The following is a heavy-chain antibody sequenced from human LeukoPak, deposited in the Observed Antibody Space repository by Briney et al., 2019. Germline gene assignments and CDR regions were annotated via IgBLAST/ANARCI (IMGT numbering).Heavy chain of an antibody. Sequence: GGSLRLSCAASGFTFSNYGMSWVRQAPGKGLEWVSGITGNGGTKYYADSVKGRFSISRDSSKNILYLQMNSLRAEDTAVYYCAKDRCSNGIGCYYYYMDVWGKGTTVTISS. CDR1: GFTFSNYG. V-gene: IGHV3-23*01. J-gene: IGHJ6*03. D-gene: IGHD2-8*01. CDR2: ITGNGGTK. CDR3: AKDRCSNGIGCYYYYMDV.